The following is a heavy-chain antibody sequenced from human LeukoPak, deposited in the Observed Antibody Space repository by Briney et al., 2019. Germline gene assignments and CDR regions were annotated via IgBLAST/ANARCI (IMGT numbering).Heavy chain of an antibody. J-gene: IGHJ4*02. CDR3: AKDPPYSSTWYYFDS. Sequence: HPGGSLRLSCADSGFTFDRYWMHWVRQPPGKGLAWVSHITTDGSGTSYADSVKGRFTISRDNAKKTLYLQMNSLRAEDTAVYFCAKDPPYSSTWYYFDSWGQGTLVTVSS. CDR2: ITTDGSGT. D-gene: IGHD6-13*01. V-gene: IGHV3-74*01. CDR1: GFTFDRYW.